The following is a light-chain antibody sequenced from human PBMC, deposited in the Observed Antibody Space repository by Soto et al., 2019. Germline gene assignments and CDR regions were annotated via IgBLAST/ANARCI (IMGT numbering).Light chain of an antibody. CDR2: GVN. CDR3: CSYAGSRIYV. J-gene: IGLJ1*01. Sequence: QSALTQPASVSGSPGQSITISCTGTSSDVGSYNRVSWYQHHPGKAPKLMIYGVNKWPSEVSNRFSGSKSGNTASLTISGLLAEDEADYYCCSYAGSRIYVFGTGTKVTVL. CDR1: SSDVGSYNR. V-gene: IGLV2-23*02.